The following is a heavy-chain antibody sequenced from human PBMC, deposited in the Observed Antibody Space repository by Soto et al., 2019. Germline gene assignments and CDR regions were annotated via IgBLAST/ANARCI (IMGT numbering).Heavy chain of an antibody. CDR3: ARGLTYGDFDY. V-gene: IGHV1-18*01. D-gene: IGHD4-17*01. CDR2: LTAYDSKR. CDR1: GYTFTTFG. Sequence: QVQMVQSGVEVRKTGASVRVSCKTSGYTFTTFGFHLVRQAPGQGLECVGCLTAYDSKRNFAQKFKERLTITMDITTSTGYMELSGLRSDDTAVYFCARGLTYGDFDYWGRGTQVAVSS. J-gene: IGHJ4*02.